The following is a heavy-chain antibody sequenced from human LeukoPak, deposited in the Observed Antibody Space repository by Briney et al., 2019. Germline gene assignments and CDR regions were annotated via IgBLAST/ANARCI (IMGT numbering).Heavy chain of an antibody. D-gene: IGHD6-19*01. Sequence: ASVKVSCKASGYTFTGYYMHWVRQAPGQGLEWMGWINPNSGGTNYAQKFKGRVTMTRDTSISTAYMELSRLRSDDTAVYYCASSGIAVAPENDYWGQGTLVTVSS. CDR3: ASSGIAVAPENDY. CDR2: INPNSGGT. CDR1: GYTFTGYY. J-gene: IGHJ4*02. V-gene: IGHV1-2*02.